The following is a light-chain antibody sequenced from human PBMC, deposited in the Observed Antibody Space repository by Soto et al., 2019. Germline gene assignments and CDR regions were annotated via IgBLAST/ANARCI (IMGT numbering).Light chain of an antibody. CDR3: CSYAGSYTLV. V-gene: IGLV2-11*01. CDR1: SSDVGGYND. Sequence: QSALTQPRSVSGSPGQSVTISCTGTSSDVGGYNDVSWYQQHPGKAPKVMIYDVSKRPSGVPDRFSGSKSDNTASLTISGLQAEDAADYYCCSYAGSYTLVFGGGTKVTVL. CDR2: DVS. J-gene: IGLJ2*01.